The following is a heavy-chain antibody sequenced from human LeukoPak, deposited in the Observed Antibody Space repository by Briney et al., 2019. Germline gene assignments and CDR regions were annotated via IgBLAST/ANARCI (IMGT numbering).Heavy chain of an antibody. CDR1: GGSICSYY. V-gene: IGHV4-59*01. CDR3: GLYDFWSGYWNY. CDR2: IYYSGST. Sequence: SETLSLTCTVSGGSICSYYWSWIRQPPGKGLEWIGYIYYSGSTNYNPSLKSRVTISVDTSKNQFSLKLSSVTAADTAVYYCGLYDFWSGYWNYWGQGTLVTVSS. J-gene: IGHJ4*02. D-gene: IGHD3-3*01.